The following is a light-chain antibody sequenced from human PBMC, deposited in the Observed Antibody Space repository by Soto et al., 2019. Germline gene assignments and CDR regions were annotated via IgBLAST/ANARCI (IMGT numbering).Light chain of an antibody. J-gene: IGKJ1*01. CDR3: QYYGNSPLT. V-gene: IGKV3-11*01. CDR2: DVS. CDR1: QNISSY. Sequence: IVLTQSPATLSLSPGIRATLSCRASQNISSYLIWYQQKPGQAPRLLIYDVSNRATGIPARFSGGGSGTDFTLTITRLEPEDFAVYYCQYYGNSPLTFGQGTKVDIK.